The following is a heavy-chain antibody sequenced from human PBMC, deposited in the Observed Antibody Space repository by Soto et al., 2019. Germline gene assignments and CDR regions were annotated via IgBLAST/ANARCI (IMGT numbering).Heavy chain of an antibody. CDR3: TCITMVRGVRDSWFDP. CDR1: GYTFTSYG. V-gene: IGHV1-18*04. CDR2: ISAYNGNT. Sequence: ASVKVSCKASGYTFTSYGISWARQAPGQGLEWMGWISAYNGNTNYAQKLQGRVTMTTDTSTSTAYMELRSLRSDDTAVYYCTCITMVRGVRDSWFDPWGQGTLVTVSS. D-gene: IGHD3-10*01. J-gene: IGHJ5*02.